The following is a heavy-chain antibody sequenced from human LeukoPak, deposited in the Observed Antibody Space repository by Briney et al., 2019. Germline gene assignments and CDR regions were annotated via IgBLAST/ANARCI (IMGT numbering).Heavy chain of an antibody. J-gene: IGHJ4*02. V-gene: IGHV1-69*13. CDR3: ARISYVDTVIDY. Sequence: SVKVSCKASGYTFTSYGISWVRQAPGQGLEWMGGIIPIFGTTKYAQKFQGRVTITADESTNTVYVELSSLRSEDTAVYYCARISYVDTVIDYWGQGTLVTVSS. CDR2: IIPIFGTT. D-gene: IGHD5-18*01. CDR1: GYTFTSYG.